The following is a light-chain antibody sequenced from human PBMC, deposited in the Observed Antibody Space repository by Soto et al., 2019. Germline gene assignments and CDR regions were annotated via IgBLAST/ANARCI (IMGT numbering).Light chain of an antibody. CDR2: DVT. CDR1: SSDVGGYTY. V-gene: IGLV2-14*01. J-gene: IGLJ2*01. CDR3: CSYASSRALI. Sequence: QSVLTQPASVSGSPGQSITISCTGTSSDVGGYTYVSWYQQHPGKAPKLIIYDVTNRPSGVSNRFSGSKSGSTASLTISGLQADDEADYYCCSYASSRALIFRGGTKLTVL.